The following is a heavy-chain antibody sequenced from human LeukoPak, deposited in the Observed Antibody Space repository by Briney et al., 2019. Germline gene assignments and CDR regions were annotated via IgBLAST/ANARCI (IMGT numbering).Heavy chain of an antibody. J-gene: IGHJ4*02. V-gene: IGHV3-66*01. Sequence: GGSLRLSCAASGFTVSSNYMSWVRQAPGKGLEWVSVIYSGGSTYYADSVKGRFTISRDNSKNTLYLQMNSLRAEDTAVYYCARRISGYPGYFDYWGQGTLVTVSS. CDR3: ARRISGYPGYFDY. CDR2: IYSGGST. D-gene: IGHD3-22*01. CDR1: GFTVSSNY.